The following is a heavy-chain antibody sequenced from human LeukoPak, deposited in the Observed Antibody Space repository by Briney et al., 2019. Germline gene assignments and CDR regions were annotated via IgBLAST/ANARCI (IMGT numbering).Heavy chain of an antibody. CDR2: IYPFNGGT. CDR1: GYTFTGYY. CDR3: ARDPSNSGYDYLYYFDY. V-gene: IGHV1-2*02. D-gene: IGHD5-12*01. J-gene: IGHJ4*02. Sequence: ASVKVSCKACGYTFTGYYMQWVGQAPGQGVDGMGWIYPFNGGTNYAKKFQGRVTMTRDMSISTAYMELSRLRSDDTAVYYCARDPSNSGYDYLYYFDYWGQGTLVIVSS.